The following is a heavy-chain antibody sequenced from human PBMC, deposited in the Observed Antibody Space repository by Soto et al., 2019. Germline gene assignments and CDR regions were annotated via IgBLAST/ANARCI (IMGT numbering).Heavy chain of an antibody. CDR2: ISSTTNYI. CDR1: GFTFTRYS. V-gene: IGHV3-21*06. CDR3: ARESEDLTSNFDY. J-gene: IGHJ4*02. Sequence: GGSLRLSCAASGFTFTRYSINWVRQVPGKGLEWVSSISSTTNYIYYGDSMKGRFTISRDNAKNSLYLEMNSLRAEDTAVYYCARESEDLTSNFDYWGQGTLVTVSS.